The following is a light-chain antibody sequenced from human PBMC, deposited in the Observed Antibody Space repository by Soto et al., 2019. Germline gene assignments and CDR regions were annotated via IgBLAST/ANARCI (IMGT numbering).Light chain of an antibody. CDR3: FSHRSGDSHV. Sequence: QSALTPPASVSGSPGQSITISCTGTSSDIGAYNYVSWYQQYPGKAPKLMIYGVTNRPSGVSNRFSGSKTGNTASLTISGLQAEDEADYYCFSHRSGDSHVFGTGTKGTLL. J-gene: IGLJ1*01. CDR1: SSDIGAYNY. V-gene: IGLV2-14*01. CDR2: GVT.